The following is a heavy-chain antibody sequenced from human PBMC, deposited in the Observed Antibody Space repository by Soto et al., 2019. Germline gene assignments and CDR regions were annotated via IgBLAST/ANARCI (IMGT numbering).Heavy chain of an antibody. CDR2: IVPIYRTA. D-gene: IGHD6-13*01. Sequence: SGKVSCKASGGTFSSYRINWVRQAPGQGLEWVGGIVPIYRTADYAQKFQGRVTITADESARTAYMELRSLKSQDTAVYYCARDSGAKLSSSWGQGTLVTVS. CDR3: ARDSGAKLSSS. V-gene: IGHV1-69*01. CDR1: GGTFSSYR. J-gene: IGHJ4*02.